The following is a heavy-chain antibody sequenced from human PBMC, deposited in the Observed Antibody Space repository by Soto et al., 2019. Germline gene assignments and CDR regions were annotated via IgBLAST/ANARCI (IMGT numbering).Heavy chain of an antibody. CDR3: ARHSYYYGSGSYFGYYYYDGMDV. Sequence: SETLSLTCTVSGGSISSSSYYWGWIRQPPGKGLEWIGSIYYSGSTYYNPSLKSRVTISVDTSKNQFSLKLSPVTAADTAVYYCARHSYYYGSGSYFGYYYYDGMDVWGQGTTVTVSS. D-gene: IGHD3-10*01. CDR1: GGSISSSSYY. V-gene: IGHV4-39*01. CDR2: IYYSGST. J-gene: IGHJ6*02.